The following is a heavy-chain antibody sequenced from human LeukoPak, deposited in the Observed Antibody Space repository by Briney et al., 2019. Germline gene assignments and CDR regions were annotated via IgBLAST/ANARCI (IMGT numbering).Heavy chain of an antibody. CDR2: INPNGGGT. D-gene: IGHD2-15*01. V-gene: IGHV1-2*02. CDR3: ARDVGSPYYFDY. Sequence: GASVKVSCKASGYTFTAYYMHWVRQAPGQGLEYMGWINPNGGGTNYAQKFQGRVTMTRDTSTSTAYMELSRLRSDDTAVYYCARDVGSPYYFDYWGQGTLVTVSS. J-gene: IGHJ4*02. CDR1: GYTFTAYY.